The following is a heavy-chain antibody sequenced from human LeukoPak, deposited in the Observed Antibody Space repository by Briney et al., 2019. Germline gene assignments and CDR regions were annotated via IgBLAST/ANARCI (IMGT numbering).Heavy chain of an antibody. Sequence: GSLRLSCAASGFTFGSYSMNWVRQAPGKGLEWISYISSGSRTIYYADSVEGRFTVSRDNAKNSLYLQMRSLRAEDTAVYYCARESITGHRDFDYWGQGTLVTVSS. J-gene: IGHJ4*02. V-gene: IGHV3-48*01. D-gene: IGHD1-20*01. CDR2: ISSGSRTI. CDR3: ARESITGHRDFDY. CDR1: GFTFGSYS.